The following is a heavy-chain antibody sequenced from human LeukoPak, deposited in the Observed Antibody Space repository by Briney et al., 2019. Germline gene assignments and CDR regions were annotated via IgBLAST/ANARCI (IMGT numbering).Heavy chain of an antibody. CDR3: ARARGIQIYYYYYMDV. D-gene: IGHD5-18*01. Sequence: KPSETLSLXCTVSGGSISSYYWSWIRPPPGKGLEWIGYIYYSGSTNYNPSLKSRVTISVDTSKDQFSLKLSSVTAADTAVYYCARARGIQIYYYYYMDVWGKGTTVTVSS. CDR1: GGSISSYY. CDR2: IYYSGST. J-gene: IGHJ6*03. V-gene: IGHV4-59*01.